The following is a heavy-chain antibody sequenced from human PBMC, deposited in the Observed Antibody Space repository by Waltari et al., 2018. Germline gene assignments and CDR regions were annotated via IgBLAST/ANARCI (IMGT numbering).Heavy chain of an antibody. CDR2: LDPEDGET. Sequence: QVHLVQSGAEVRKPGASVTVSCRVSGYSLSEISMSWVRQAPGEGLEGMGTLDPEDGETIVAQKFQGRATMTEDTSTDTAYMELSGLRSEDTALYYCATSNFGTIRDGFDIWGQGTLVTVSS. J-gene: IGHJ3*02. CDR3: ATSNFGTIRDGFDI. D-gene: IGHD3-10*01. V-gene: IGHV1-24*01. CDR1: GYSLSEIS.